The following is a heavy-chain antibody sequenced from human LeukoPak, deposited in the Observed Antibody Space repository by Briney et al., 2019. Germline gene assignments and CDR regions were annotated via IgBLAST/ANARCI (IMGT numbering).Heavy chain of an antibody. CDR3: VKDHGWLLYS. CDR1: GFTVRSNY. V-gene: IGHV3-53*01. D-gene: IGHD3-9*01. CDR2: IYSGGST. Sequence: GGSLRLSCAASGFTVRSNYMSWVRQAPGKGLEWVSVIYSGGSTYYADSVKGRFTISRDNSKNTLYLQMNSLRADDTAVYYCVKDHGWLLYSWGQGTLVTVSS. J-gene: IGHJ4*02.